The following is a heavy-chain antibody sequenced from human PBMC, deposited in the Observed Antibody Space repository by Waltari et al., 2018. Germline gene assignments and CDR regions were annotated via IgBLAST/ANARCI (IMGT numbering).Heavy chain of an antibody. CDR3: AKHLYTGRVNLFNYFDY. CDR2: IFQRGSA. CDR1: GGPVSSSRSY. V-gene: IGHV4-39*07. Sequence: QVQLQESGPGQVKPSETLSLTCTVSGGPVSSSRSYWGWIRQAPGQGLEWIGSIFQRGSAYYNPSLKSRLTISLDTSKNQFSLRLSSVTAADTAVYYCAKHLYTGRVNLFNYFDYWGQGTLVTVSS. J-gene: IGHJ4*02. D-gene: IGHD3-16*01.